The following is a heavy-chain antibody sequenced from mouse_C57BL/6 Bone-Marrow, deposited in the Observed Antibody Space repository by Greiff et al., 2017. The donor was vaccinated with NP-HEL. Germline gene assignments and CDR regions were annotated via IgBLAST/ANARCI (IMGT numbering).Heavy chain of an antibody. CDR2: ISSGGSYT. J-gene: IGHJ4*01. CDR3: ASHPMDY. V-gene: IGHV5-6*02. Sequence: EVMLVESGGDLVKPGGSLKLSCAASGFTFSSYGMSWVRQTPDKRLEWVATISSGGSYTYYPDSVKGRFTISRDNAKNTLYLQMSSLKSEDTAMYYCASHPMDYWGQGTSVTVSS. CDR1: GFTFSSYG.